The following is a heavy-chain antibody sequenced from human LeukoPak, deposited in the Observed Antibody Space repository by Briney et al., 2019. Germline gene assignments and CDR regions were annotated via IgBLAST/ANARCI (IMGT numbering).Heavy chain of an antibody. D-gene: IGHD1/OR15-1a*01. J-gene: IGHJ4*02. CDR2: VDTTGNNT. V-gene: IGHV3-74*01. CDR1: GFTFSNFW. Sequence: GGSLGLSCAASGFTFSNFWIHWVRQAPGERLVWVSRVDTTGNNTIYADSVKGRFTVSRDNAKHTVYLQMNSLRAEDTAVYYCARGNKGFDYGGRGPRVTFS. CDR3: ARGNKGFDY.